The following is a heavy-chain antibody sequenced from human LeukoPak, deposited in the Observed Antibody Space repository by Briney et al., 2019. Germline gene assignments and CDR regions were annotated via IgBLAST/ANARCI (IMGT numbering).Heavy chain of an antibody. Sequence: GGSLRLSYAASGFTFSSYWMSWVRQAPGMGLEWVANIKQDGSEKNYVDSAKGRFTISRDNAKNSLYLQMTNLRVEDTAVYYCARDVLIGFWSGYSDFWGPGTLVAVAS. CDR1: GFTFSSYW. CDR2: IKQDGSEK. D-gene: IGHD3-3*01. J-gene: IGHJ4*02. V-gene: IGHV3-7*01. CDR3: ARDVLIGFWSGYSDF.